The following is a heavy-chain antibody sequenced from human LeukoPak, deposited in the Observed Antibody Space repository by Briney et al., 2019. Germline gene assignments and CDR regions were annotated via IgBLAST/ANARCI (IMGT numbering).Heavy chain of an antibody. D-gene: IGHD5-18*01. CDR2: IYTSGST. CDR3: ARDRGYSYGPYYFDY. V-gene: IGHV4-61*02. Sequence: SQTLSLTCTVSGGSISSGSYYWSWIRQPAGKGLEWIGRIYTSGSTNYNPSLKSRVTISVDTSKNQFSLKLSSVTAADTAVYYCARDRGYSYGPYYFDYWGQGTLVTVSS. J-gene: IGHJ4*02. CDR1: GGSISSGSYY.